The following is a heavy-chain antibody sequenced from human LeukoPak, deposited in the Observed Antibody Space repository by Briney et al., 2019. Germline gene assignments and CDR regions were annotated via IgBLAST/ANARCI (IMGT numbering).Heavy chain of an antibody. CDR1: GGSISSSSYY. V-gene: IGHV4-39*07. D-gene: IGHD3-10*01. Sequence: ASETLSLTCTVSGGSISSSSYYWGWIRQPPGKELEWIGSIYYSGSTNYNPSLKSRVTISVDTSKNQFSLKLSSVTAADTAVYYCARRRMVRGVIVAFDIWGQGTMVTVSS. CDR2: IYYSGST. J-gene: IGHJ3*02. CDR3: ARRRMVRGVIVAFDI.